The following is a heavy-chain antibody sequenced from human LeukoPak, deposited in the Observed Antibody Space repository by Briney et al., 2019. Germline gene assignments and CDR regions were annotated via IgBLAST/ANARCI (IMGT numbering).Heavy chain of an antibody. Sequence: SETLSLTCAVYGGSFSGYYWSWIRQPPGKGLEWIGEINHGGITNYNASLKSRVTTSIDTPKNQFSLKLSSVTAADTAVYYCVRREISSPIIYWGQGTLVTVSS. J-gene: IGHJ4*02. V-gene: IGHV4-34*01. D-gene: IGHD3-3*02. CDR2: INHGGIT. CDR1: GGSFSGYY. CDR3: VRREISSPIIY.